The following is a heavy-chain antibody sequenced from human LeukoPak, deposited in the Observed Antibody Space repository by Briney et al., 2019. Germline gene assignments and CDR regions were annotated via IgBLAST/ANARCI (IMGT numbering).Heavy chain of an antibody. J-gene: IGHJ4*02. Sequence: ASVKVSCKVSGYTLTELSMHWARQAPGKGLEWMGGFYPEDGDTIYAQKFQGRVTMTEDTSTDTAYMELSSLRSEDTAVYYCATLGVVVMSGYFDYWGQGTLVTVSS. D-gene: IGHD2-2*01. CDR3: ATLGVVVMSGYFDY. V-gene: IGHV1-24*01. CDR2: FYPEDGDT. CDR1: GYTLTELS.